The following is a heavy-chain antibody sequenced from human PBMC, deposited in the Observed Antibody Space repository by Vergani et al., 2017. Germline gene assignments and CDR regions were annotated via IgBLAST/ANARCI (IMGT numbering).Heavy chain of an antibody. CDR1: GYTFTSYY. Sequence: QVQLVQSGAEVKKPGASVKVSCKASGYTFTSYYMHWVRQAPGQGLEWMGIINPSGGSTRYAQKFQGRGTMTRETSTRKVYMELSSLRSEDTAVYYCARKDQFGSFDIWGQGTMVTVSS. J-gene: IGHJ3*02. CDR3: ARKDQFGSFDI. V-gene: IGHV1-46*03. D-gene: IGHD3-16*01. CDR2: INPSGGST.